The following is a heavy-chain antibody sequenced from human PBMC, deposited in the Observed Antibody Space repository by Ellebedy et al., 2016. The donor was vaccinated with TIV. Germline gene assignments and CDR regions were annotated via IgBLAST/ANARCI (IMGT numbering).Heavy chain of an antibody. CDR2: ISGTSNTI. CDR3: ARGLPMGSSGCDY. D-gene: IGHD6-19*01. CDR1: GFAFSNYG. Sequence: GESLKISCAASGFAFSNYGMNWVRQAPGKGLECLSYISGTSNTIYYADSVKGRFTISRDNAENSLYLQMSSLRAEDSALYYCARGLPMGSSGCDYWGQGTLVIVSS. J-gene: IGHJ4*02. V-gene: IGHV3-48*01.